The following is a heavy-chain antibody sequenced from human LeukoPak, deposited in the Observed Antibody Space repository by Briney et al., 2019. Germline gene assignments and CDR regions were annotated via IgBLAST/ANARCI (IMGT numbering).Heavy chain of an antibody. CDR3: VGGDY. CDR2: ISYDGSNK. CDR1: GFSFSDAW. J-gene: IGHJ4*02. Sequence: GGSLRLSCAASGFSFSDAWISWVRQIPGKGLEWVAVISYDGSNKYYADSVKGRFTISRDNSKNTLYLQMNSLRAEDTAVYYCVGGDYWGQGTLVTVSS. V-gene: IGHV3-30*03.